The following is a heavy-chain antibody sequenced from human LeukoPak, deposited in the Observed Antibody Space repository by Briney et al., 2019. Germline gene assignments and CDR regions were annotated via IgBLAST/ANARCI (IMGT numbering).Heavy chain of an antibody. CDR3: STVEAAAGNPFEY. Sequence: GASVKVSCKASGGTFSSYAISWVRQAPGQGLEWMGGIIPIFGTANYAQKFQGRVTITADESTSTAYMELSSLRSEDTAVYYCSTVEAAAGNPFEYWGQGTLVTVSS. V-gene: IGHV1-69*13. CDR1: GGTFSSYA. J-gene: IGHJ4*02. CDR2: IIPIFGTA. D-gene: IGHD6-13*01.